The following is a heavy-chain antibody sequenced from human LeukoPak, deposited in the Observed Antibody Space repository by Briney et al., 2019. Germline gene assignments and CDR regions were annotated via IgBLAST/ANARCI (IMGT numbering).Heavy chain of an antibody. CDR3: TTLGEQPHQQPPFDY. Sequence: GGSLRLSCAASGFTFSNAWMSWVRQAPGKGLEWVGRIKSKTDGGTTDYAAPVKGRFTISRDDSKSTLYLQMNSLKTEDTAVYYCTTLGEQPHQQPPFDYWGQGTLVTVSS. J-gene: IGHJ4*02. V-gene: IGHV3-15*01. D-gene: IGHD3-16*01. CDR1: GFTFSNAW. CDR2: IKSKTDGGTT.